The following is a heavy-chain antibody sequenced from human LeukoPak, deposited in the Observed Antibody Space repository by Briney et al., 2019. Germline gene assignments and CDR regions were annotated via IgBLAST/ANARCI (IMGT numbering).Heavy chain of an antibody. CDR2: IKYSGSS. J-gene: IGHJ4*02. CDR3: ARRPTGIDY. D-gene: IGHD4-17*01. V-gene: IGHV4-31*03. Sequence: SQTLSLTCTVSGGSISSGGYYWSWIRQPPGKGLEWMGEIKYSGSSTYNPSLKSRVTISADTSKNQCSLKLTSVTAADTAVYYCARRPTGIDYWGQGTLVTVSS. CDR1: GGSISSGGYY.